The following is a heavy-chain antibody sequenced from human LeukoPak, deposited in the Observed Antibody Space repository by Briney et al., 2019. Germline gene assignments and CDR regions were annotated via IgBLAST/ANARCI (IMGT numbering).Heavy chain of an antibody. CDR2: INPNSGGT. CDR3: ARFSSSWYGYYFDY. Sequence: ASVKVSCKASGYTFTGYYMHWVRQAPGQGLEWMGRINPNSGGTNYAQKFQGRVTMPRDTSISTAYMELSRLRSDDTAVYYCARFSSSWYGYYFDYWGQGTLVTVSS. V-gene: IGHV1-2*06. J-gene: IGHJ4*02. D-gene: IGHD6-13*01. CDR1: GYTFTGYY.